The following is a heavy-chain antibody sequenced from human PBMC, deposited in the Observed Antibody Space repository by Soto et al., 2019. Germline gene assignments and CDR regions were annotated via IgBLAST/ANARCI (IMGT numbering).Heavy chain of an antibody. CDR1: GGSISSIDYF. CDR3: ARVMAAMQNWLDP. D-gene: IGHD2-2*01. J-gene: IGHJ5*02. V-gene: IGHV4-30-4*01. CDR2: IYHTGTT. Sequence: SETLSLTCIVSGGSISSIDYFWSWIRQPPGKGLEWIGFIYHTGTTYYNPSLRSRVTISIDTSKSQFSMKLNSVTAADTAVYYCARVMAAMQNWLDPWGQGTQVTVSS.